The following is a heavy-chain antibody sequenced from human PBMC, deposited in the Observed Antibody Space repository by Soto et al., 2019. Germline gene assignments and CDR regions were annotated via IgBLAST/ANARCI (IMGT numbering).Heavy chain of an antibody. V-gene: IGHV1-69*08. CDR1: GGTYSTCT. D-gene: IGHD2-15*01. J-gene: IGHJ4*02. CDR2: IIPILDVA. Sequence: QVQLVQSGAEVKEPGSSVKVSCKASGGTYSTCTLSWVRQAPGQGLEWMGRIIPILDVANYPQKFQGRVTITADKSTTTAYMELRSLRSEDTAVYYCARDGLYCSGGSCYSFDYWGQGTLVTVSS. CDR3: ARDGLYCSGGSCYSFDY.